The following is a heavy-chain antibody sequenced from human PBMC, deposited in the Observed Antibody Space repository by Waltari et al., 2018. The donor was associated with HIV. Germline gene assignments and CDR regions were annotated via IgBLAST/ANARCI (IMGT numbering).Heavy chain of an antibody. CDR2: IYYSGNT. D-gene: IGHD2-2*01. CDR1: GGSISSTSYY. CDR3: ARSYCSSTSCYAVGALDI. J-gene: IGHJ3*02. Sequence: QLQLQESGPGLVKPSETLSLTCTVSGGSISSTSYYLGWTRQPPGKGLQWIGSIYYSGNTYDTPCLKSRVTISVDTSKNQFSLKLGSGTAADTAVYYCARSYCSSTSCYAVGALDIWGQGTMVTVSA. V-gene: IGHV4-39*01.